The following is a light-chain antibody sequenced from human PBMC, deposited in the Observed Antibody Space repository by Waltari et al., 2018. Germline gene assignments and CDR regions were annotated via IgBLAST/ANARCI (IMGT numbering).Light chain of an antibody. Sequence: DIQMTQSPSTLSASVGDRVTITCRASQSLNRWLAWYQQKPGEAPKVLIYKASTLESGVPSRISGGGSGTEVTLTISSLQPDDFAIYYCQQYKSYSPYTFGRGTKLEI. CDR2: KAS. CDR3: QQYKSYSPYT. V-gene: IGKV1-5*03. CDR1: QSLNRW. J-gene: IGKJ2*01.